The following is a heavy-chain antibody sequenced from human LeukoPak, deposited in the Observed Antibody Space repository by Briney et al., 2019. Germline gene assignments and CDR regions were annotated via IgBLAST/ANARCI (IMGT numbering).Heavy chain of an antibody. CDR3: ARDPSSSSAYFDY. V-gene: IGHV3-11*01. Sequence: PGGSLRLSCAASGLTFSHYYMSWIRQAPGKGLEWVSYISSSGSTIYYADSVKGRFTISRDNAKNSLYLQMNSLRAEDTAVYYCARDPSSSSAYFDYWGQGALVTVSS. CDR1: GLTFSHYY. J-gene: IGHJ4*02. CDR2: ISSSGSTI. D-gene: IGHD6-6*01.